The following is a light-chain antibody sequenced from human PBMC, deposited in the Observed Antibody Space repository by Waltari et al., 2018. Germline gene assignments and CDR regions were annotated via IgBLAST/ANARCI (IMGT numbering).Light chain of an antibody. Sequence: QLALTQPPSASASLRASVQPTCPLSSGHSHYSIAWHQQQPEKGPRYLMKLDSDGSHTMGDGIPHRFSGSSSGAERYLTISSLQYEDEADYYCQTWGTGFVVFGGGTKLTVL. CDR2: LDSDGSH. J-gene: IGLJ2*01. V-gene: IGLV4-69*01. CDR3: QTWGTGFVV. CDR1: SGHSHYS.